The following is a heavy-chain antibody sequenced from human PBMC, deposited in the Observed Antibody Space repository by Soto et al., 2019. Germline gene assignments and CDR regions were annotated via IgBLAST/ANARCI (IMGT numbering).Heavy chain of an antibody. CDR3: AAGGGLPRYY. D-gene: IGHD5-12*01. CDR2: IYHSGST. V-gene: IGHV4-30-2*01. J-gene: IGHJ4*02. CDR1: GGSISSGGYS. Sequence: QLQLQESGSGLVKPSQTLSLTCAVSGGSISSGGYSWSWIRQPPGKGLEWIGYIYHSGSTYYNPSLKRRVTLAVARSKNQFSLKLSSVTGADTAVYSCAAGGGLPRYYWGQGTLVTVSS.